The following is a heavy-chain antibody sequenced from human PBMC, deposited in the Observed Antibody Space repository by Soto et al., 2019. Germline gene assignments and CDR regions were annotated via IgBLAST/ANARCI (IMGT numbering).Heavy chain of an antibody. CDR3: ARNRDYAFAY. CDR1: GFTFSNYW. V-gene: IGHV3-7*01. D-gene: IGHD4-17*01. Sequence: GGSLRLSCAASGFTFSNYWMSWVRQAPGKGLEWVAIIKQDGSDKFYVDSVKGRFTISRDNAKNSLYLQMNSLRTEDAAVYYCARNRDYAFAYWGRGTLVTVSS. J-gene: IGHJ4*02. CDR2: IKQDGSDK.